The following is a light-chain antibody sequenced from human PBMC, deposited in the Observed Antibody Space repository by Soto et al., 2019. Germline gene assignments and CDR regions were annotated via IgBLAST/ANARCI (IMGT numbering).Light chain of an antibody. Sequence: EIVMTQSPATLSVSPGERATLSCRASQSISSNLAWYQQKPGQAPRLLIYGASTRATGIPARFSGSGSGTEFTLTISSLQSEDFAVYYCQQFSNYPLTFGGGTKVDIK. CDR2: GAS. J-gene: IGKJ4*01. CDR3: QQFSNYPLT. CDR1: QSISSN. V-gene: IGKV3-15*01.